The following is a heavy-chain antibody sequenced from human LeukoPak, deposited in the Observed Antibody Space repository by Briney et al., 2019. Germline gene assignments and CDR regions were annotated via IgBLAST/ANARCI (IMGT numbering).Heavy chain of an antibody. D-gene: IGHD3-22*01. CDR3: ARDAHYYDSSDITPFDY. CDR2: ISSSSSYI. Sequence: GGSLRLSCAASGFTFSSYSMNWVRQAPGKGLEWASSISSSSSYIYYADSVKGRFTISRDNAKNSLYLQMNSLRAEDTAVYYCARDAHYYDSSDITPFDYWGQGTLVTVSS. V-gene: IGHV3-21*04. J-gene: IGHJ4*02. CDR1: GFTFSSYS.